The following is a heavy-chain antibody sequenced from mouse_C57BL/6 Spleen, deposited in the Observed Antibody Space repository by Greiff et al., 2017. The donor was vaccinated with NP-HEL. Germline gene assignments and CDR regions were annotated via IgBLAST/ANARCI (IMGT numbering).Heavy chain of an antibody. J-gene: IGHJ4*01. CDR1: GYAFSSSW. CDR2: IYPGDGDT. D-gene: IGHD2-3*01. CDR3: ARYDSYYEAMDY. V-gene: IGHV1-82*01. Sequence: VQLQESGPELVKPGASVKISCKASGYAFSSSWMNWVKQRPGKGLEWIGRIYPGDGDTNYNGKFKGKATLTADKSSSTAYMQLSSLTSEDSAVYFCARYDSYYEAMDYWGQGTSVTVSS.